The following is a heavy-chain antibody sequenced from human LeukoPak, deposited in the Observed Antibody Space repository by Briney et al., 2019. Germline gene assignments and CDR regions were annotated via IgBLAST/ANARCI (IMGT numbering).Heavy chain of an antibody. CDR3: ARGRDSRGYQFMGFDS. CDR2: IWADGAP. V-gene: IGHV4-61*02. Sequence: TLSLTCTVSGGSISSGNYYWSWIRQPAGKGLEWIGRIWADGAPTYRPSLKSRVTISVDTSKNQFSLRLSSETAADTAVYYCARGRDSRGYQFMGFDSWGQGTLVTVSS. CDR1: GGSISSGNYY. J-gene: IGHJ4*02. D-gene: IGHD3-22*01.